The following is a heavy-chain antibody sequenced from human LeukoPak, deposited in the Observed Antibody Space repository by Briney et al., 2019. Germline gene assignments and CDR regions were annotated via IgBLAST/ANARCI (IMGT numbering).Heavy chain of an antibody. CDR1: GGPISSYY. CDR3: AGTRYCSSASCQTTAP. CDR2: IYTSGST. J-gene: IGHJ5*02. D-gene: IGHD2-2*01. V-gene: IGHV4-4*07. Sequence: PSETLSLTCTVSGGPISSYYWSWIRQPAGKGLEWIGRIYTSGSTNYNPSLKSRVTMSVDTSKNQFSLKLSSVTAADTAVYYCAGTRYCSSASCQTTAPWGQGTLVTVSS.